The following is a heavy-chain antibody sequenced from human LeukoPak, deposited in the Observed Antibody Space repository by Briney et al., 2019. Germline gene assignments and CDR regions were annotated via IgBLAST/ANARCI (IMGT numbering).Heavy chain of an antibody. Sequence: PSETLSLTCTVPGGSLSRRSYYWAWVRQPPGKGLEWLGCIYSKGTTYYTPPLKTRAPISVDTPKNQFSVKLSSVTAADTAVYYCARHSRNPNLEYWGQGTLVTVSS. V-gene: IGHV4-39*01. CDR2: IYSKGTT. CDR3: ARHSRNPNLEY. J-gene: IGHJ4*02. CDR1: GGSLSRRSYY. D-gene: IGHD1-14*01.